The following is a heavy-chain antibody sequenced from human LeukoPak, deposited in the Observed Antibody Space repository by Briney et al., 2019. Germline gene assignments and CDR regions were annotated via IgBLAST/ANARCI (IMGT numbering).Heavy chain of an antibody. CDR3: AGGSGWLYFDY. J-gene: IGHJ4*02. Sequence: GGSLRLSCAASRFTVSNNYMSWVRQAPGMGLEWVSTIYNAGRTSYADSVKGRFTISRDNSKNTLYLQMNSLRIEDTAVYYCAGGSGWLYFDYWGQGTLVTVSS. CDR2: IYNAGRT. D-gene: IGHD6-19*01. V-gene: IGHV3-66*01. CDR1: RFTVSNNY.